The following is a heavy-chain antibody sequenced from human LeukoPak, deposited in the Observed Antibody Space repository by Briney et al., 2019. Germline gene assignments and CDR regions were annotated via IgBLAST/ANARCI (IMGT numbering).Heavy chain of an antibody. CDR3: AREPHGDFDY. Sequence: GASVKVSCKASGYTFTSYTISWVRQAPGQGLEWMGRIIPILGIANYAQKFQGRVTITADKSTSTAYMELSSLRSEDTAVYYCAREPHGDFDYWGQGTLVTVSS. J-gene: IGHJ4*02. CDR1: GYTFTSYT. D-gene: IGHD4-17*01. CDR2: IIPILGIA. V-gene: IGHV1-69*04.